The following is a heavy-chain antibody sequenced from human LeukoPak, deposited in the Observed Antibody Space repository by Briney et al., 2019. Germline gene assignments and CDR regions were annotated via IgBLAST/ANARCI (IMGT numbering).Heavy chain of an antibody. CDR2: INHSGST. Sequence: LRLSCAVSGGSISSGGYSWSWIRQPPGKGLEWIGEINHSGSTNYNPSLKSRVTISVDTSKNQFSLKLSSVTAADTAVYYCALTLGATDYETPFDYWGQGTLVTVSS. V-gene: IGHV4-30-2*01. CDR1: GGSISSGGYS. J-gene: IGHJ4*02. D-gene: IGHD1-26*01. CDR3: ALTLGATDYETPFDY.